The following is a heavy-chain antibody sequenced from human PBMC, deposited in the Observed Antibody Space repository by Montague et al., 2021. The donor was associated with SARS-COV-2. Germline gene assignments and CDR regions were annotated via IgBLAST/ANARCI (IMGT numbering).Heavy chain of an antibody. CDR2: ISYSGST. V-gene: IGHV4-39*02. CDR1: AGSISTTSYY. Sequence: SETLSLTCTVSAGSISTTSYYWAWIRQPPGKGLEWIGSISYSGSTYFNPSLESRLTMSVDTSKNHFSLKLSSVTAADTAVYYCARLWDFYGSGSYMNSWFDPWGQGTLVTVSS. J-gene: IGHJ5*02. CDR3: ARLWDFYGSGSYMNSWFDP. D-gene: IGHD3-10*01.